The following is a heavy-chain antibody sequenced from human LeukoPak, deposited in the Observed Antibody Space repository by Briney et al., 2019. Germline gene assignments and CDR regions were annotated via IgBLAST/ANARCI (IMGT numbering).Heavy chain of an antibody. CDR3: ITGPYEYGSGTYYH. Sequence: GGPLRLSFAASGFTFSNAWMSWVRQAPGKGLDWVGRIKIKTDVGTTDYPAPVKGRFTISRDDSKNTLYVQMNSLKTENTAVYYCITGPYEYGSGTYYHWGQGTLVTVSS. CDR1: GFTFSNAW. V-gene: IGHV3-15*01. J-gene: IGHJ4*02. D-gene: IGHD3-10*01. CDR2: IKIKTDVGTT.